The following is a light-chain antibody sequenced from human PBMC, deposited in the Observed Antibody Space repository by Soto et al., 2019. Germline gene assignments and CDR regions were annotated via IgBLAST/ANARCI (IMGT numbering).Light chain of an antibody. J-gene: IGLJ3*02. CDR3: QTWGTGIP. CDR1: SGHSRYT. Sequence: QLVLTQSPSASASLGASVRLTCTLASGHSRYTIAWHQQRPGKGPRYLMKLNSDGSHNKGDGIPDRFSGSSSGAERYLIISNLQSEDEADYYCQTWGTGIPFGGGTKVTVL. V-gene: IGLV4-69*01. CDR2: LNSDGSH.